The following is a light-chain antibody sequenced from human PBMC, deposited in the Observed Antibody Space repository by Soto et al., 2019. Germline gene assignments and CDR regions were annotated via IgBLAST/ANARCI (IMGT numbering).Light chain of an antibody. V-gene: IGKV3-20*01. CDR1: QSVSSSY. J-gene: IGKJ4*01. CDR3: QQYGDSLLT. Sequence: ENVLTQSPGTLSLSPGERATLSCRASQSVSSSYLAWYQQKPGQTPRLLIYHASNRATGIPDRFSGSGSGTDFTLTISRLEPEDFAVYYCQQYGDSLLTFGGGTMVEIK. CDR2: HAS.